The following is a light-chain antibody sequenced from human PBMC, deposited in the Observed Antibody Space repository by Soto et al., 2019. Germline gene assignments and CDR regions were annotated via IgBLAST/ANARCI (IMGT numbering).Light chain of an antibody. V-gene: IGKV1-5*03. CDR3: QHYNSYSEA. Sequence: DIQMTQSPSTLSASVGDRVTLTCRASQTISSWLAWYQQKPGKAPKLLIYKASTLKSGVPSRFSGSGSGTEFNLTISRLQTDDFATYYCQHYNSYSEAVGQGTKLDIK. CDR2: KAS. CDR1: QTISSW. J-gene: IGKJ1*01.